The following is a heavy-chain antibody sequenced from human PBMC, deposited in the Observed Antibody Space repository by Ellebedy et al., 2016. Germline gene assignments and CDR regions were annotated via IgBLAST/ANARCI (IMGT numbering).Heavy chain of an antibody. CDR2: IRVYNGDS. D-gene: IGHD2-21*02. J-gene: IGHJ6*02. V-gene: IGHV1-18*04. CDR3: AAAYCGGDCYGTYYYYYGMDV. Sequence: ASVKVSXXASGYTFTGYFLHWVRQAPGQGLEWMGWIRVYNGDSNYAQKLQGRVSLTTDTSTSTAYMELRSLGSDDTAVYYCAAAYCGGDCYGTYYYYYGMDVWGHGTTVTVSS. CDR1: GYTFTGYF.